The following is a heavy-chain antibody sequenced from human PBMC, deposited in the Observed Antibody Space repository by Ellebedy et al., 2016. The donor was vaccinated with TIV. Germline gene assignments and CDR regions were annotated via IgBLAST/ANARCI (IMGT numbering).Heavy chain of an antibody. CDR3: VRDLNWGFDY. D-gene: IGHD3-16*01. Sequence: GESLKISCAASGFTFSSYSMNWVRQAPGKGLEWISYVTKGSDSTSYGDSVKGRFTISRDNAKNSLYLQMNSLRAEDTAVYYCVRDLNWGFDYWGQGTLVTVSS. V-gene: IGHV3-48*04. J-gene: IGHJ4*02. CDR1: GFTFSSYS. CDR2: VTKGSDST.